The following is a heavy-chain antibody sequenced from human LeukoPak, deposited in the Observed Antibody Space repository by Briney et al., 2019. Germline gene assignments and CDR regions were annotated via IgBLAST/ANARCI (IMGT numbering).Heavy chain of an antibody. CDR2: ISSGSTI. CDR3: ARESIAVAGAPFDY. V-gene: IGHV3-48*03. D-gene: IGHD6-19*01. CDR1: GFTFRSYA. J-gene: IGHJ4*02. Sequence: GGSLRLSCAASGFTFRSYAMSWVRQAPGKGLEWVSYISSGSTIYDADSVKGRFTISRDNAKNSLYLQMNSLRAEDTAVYYCARESIAVAGAPFDYWGQGTLVTVSS.